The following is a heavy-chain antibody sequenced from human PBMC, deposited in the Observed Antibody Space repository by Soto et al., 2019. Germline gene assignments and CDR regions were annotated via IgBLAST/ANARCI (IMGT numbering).Heavy chain of an antibody. CDR1: GFSLSTSGMC. D-gene: IGHD3-10*01. Sequence: GSGPTLVNPTQTLTLTCTFSGFSLSTSGMCVSWIRQPPGKALEWLALIDWDDDKYYSTSLKTRLTISKDTSKNQVVLTMTNMDPVDTATYYCARIMVRGVNNWFDPWGQGTLVTVSS. CDR2: IDWDDDK. CDR3: ARIMVRGVNNWFDP. J-gene: IGHJ5*02. V-gene: IGHV2-70*01.